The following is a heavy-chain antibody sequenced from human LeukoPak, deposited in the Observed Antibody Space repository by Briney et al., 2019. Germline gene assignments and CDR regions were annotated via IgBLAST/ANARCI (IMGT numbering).Heavy chain of an antibody. V-gene: IGHV4-39*07. CDR1: GASIGASRYY. CDR3: ARANRYYYDSSGYYYERWFDP. Sequence: PSETLSLTCTVSGASIGASRYYWGWSRQPPGKGLEWIGNIYYSGSTYYNPSLKSRVTISVDTSKNQFSLKLSSVTAADTAAYYCARANRYYYDSSGYYYERWFDPWGQGTLVTVSS. J-gene: IGHJ5*02. D-gene: IGHD3-22*01. CDR2: IYYSGST.